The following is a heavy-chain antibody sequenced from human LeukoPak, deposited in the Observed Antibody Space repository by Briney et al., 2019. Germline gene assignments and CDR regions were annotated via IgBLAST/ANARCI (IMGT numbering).Heavy chain of an antibody. J-gene: IGHJ5*02. CDR1: GGTFSSYA. Sequence: GASVKVSCKASGGTFSSYAISWVRQAPGQGLEWMGRINPNSGGTNYAQKFQGRVTMTRDTSISTAYMELSRLRSDDTAVYYCARVAEDGYNWFDPWGQGTLVTVSS. CDR2: INPNSGGT. CDR3: ARVAEDGYNWFDP. V-gene: IGHV1-2*06. D-gene: IGHD5-24*01.